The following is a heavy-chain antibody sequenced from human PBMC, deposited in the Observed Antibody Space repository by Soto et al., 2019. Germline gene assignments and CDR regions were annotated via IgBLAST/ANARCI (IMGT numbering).Heavy chain of an antibody. CDR2: ISASADST. Sequence: EVQLLESGGGLVQPGGSLRLSCAASGFTFSSYAMSWVRQAPGKGLEWVSLISASADSTYYADSVKGRFTISRDNSMNSLYQQMNSPRAEDTAEYYCAKIKAAAGSDYLGQGTLVTVSS. D-gene: IGHD6-13*01. J-gene: IGHJ4*02. CDR1: GFTFSSYA. V-gene: IGHV3-23*01. CDR3: AKIKAAAGSDY.